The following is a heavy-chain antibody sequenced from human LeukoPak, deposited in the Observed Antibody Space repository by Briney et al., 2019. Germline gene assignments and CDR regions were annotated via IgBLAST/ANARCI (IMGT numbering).Heavy chain of an antibody. CDR1: GFSFSSYW. CDR2: IKHDGSEK. CDR3: ARDPQITNGAYGFLEY. V-gene: IGHV3-7*01. J-gene: IGHJ4*02. Sequence: GGSLRLSCAASGFSFSSYWMSWVRQAPGKGLEWVANIKHDGSEKNYVNFVNGRFTISRDNAGNSLYLQMNNLRAEDTAVYYCARDPQITNGAYGFLEYWGQGTLVTVSS. D-gene: IGHD2-8*01.